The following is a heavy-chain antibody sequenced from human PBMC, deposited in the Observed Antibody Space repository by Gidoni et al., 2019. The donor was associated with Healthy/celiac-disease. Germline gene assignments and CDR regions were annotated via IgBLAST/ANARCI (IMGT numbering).Heavy chain of an antibody. CDR1: GGSIRSSSYY. D-gene: IGHD2-15*01. CDR3: AREEGDCSGGSFYSNY. J-gene: IGHJ4*02. Sequence: QLQLQESGPGLVKPSETLSITCTVSGGSIRSSSYYWGWIRTPPGKGRAWIGSIYYSGSTYYTPSRKSRVTISVDTSKNQFSLKLSSVTAADTAVYYCAREEGDCSGGSFYSNYWGQGTLVTVSS. CDR2: IYYSGST. V-gene: IGHV4-39*07.